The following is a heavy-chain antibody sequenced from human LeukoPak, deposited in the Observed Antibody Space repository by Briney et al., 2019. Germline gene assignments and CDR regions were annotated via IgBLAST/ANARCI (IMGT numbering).Heavy chain of an antibody. CDR2: ISAYNGNT. V-gene: IGHV1-18*01. CDR3: ARGYSSGWLSVYYFDY. Sequence: ASVKVSCKASGYTFTSNGISWVRQAPGQGLEWMGWISAYNGNTNYAQKLQGRVTMTTDTSTSTAYMELRSLRSDDTAVYYCARGYSSGWLSVYYFDYWGQGTLVTVSS. CDR1: GYTFTSNG. D-gene: IGHD6-19*01. J-gene: IGHJ4*02.